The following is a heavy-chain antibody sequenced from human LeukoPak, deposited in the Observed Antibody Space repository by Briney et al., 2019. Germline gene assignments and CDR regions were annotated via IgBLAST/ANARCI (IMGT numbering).Heavy chain of an antibody. CDR2: IYYSGST. V-gene: IGHV4-39*01. Sequence: SETLSLTCTVSGGSISSSSYYWGWIRQPPGRGLERIGSIYYSGSTYYNPSLKSRVTISVDTSKNQFSLKLSSVTAADTAVYYCARHVGPSTSWFRDGYNTNWFDPWGQGTLVTVSS. CDR1: GGSISSSSYY. J-gene: IGHJ5*02. CDR3: ARHVGPSTSWFRDGYNTNWFDP. D-gene: IGHD5-24*01.